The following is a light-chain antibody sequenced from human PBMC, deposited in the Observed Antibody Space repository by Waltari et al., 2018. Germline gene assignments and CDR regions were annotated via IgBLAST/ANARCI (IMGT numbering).Light chain of an antibody. CDR3: QQSYSTRWT. J-gene: IGKJ1*01. V-gene: IGKV1-39*01. Sequence: DIQMTQSPSSLSASVVDRVTITCRASQSIASSLNWYQKKPGKAPKLLIYAAASLESGVPSRFSGSGSGTSFTLTINSLQPEDFATYYCQQSYSTRWTFGQGTKVDIK. CDR1: QSIASS. CDR2: AAA.